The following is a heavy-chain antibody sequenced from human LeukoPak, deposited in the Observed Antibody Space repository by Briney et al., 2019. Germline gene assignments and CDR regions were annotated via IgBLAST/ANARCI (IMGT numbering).Heavy chain of an antibody. Sequence: GASVKVSCKASGYTFSGHYMHWVRQAPGQGLEWMGGINPNSGGTNYAQKFQGRVTMTRNTSINTAYMELSMLRSDDTAGYYCARQWPLGWFDPWGQGTLVTVSS. CDR3: ARQWPLGWFDP. V-gene: IGHV1-2*02. CDR1: GYTFSGHY. CDR2: INPNSGGT. J-gene: IGHJ5*02. D-gene: IGHD3-16*01.